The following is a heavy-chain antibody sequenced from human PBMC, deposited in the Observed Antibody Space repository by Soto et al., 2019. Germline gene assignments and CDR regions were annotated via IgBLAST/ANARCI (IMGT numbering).Heavy chain of an antibody. CDR3: ASLGTTVTTRRNLNAFDI. CDR1: GGSISSYY. V-gene: IGHV4-4*07. CDR2: IYTSGST. D-gene: IGHD4-17*01. Sequence: SETLSLTCTVSGGSISSYYWSWIRQPAGKGLEWIGRIYTSGSTNYNPSLKSRVTMSVDTSRNQFSLKLSSVTAADTAVYYCASLGTTVTTRRNLNAFDIWGQGTMVTVSS. J-gene: IGHJ3*02.